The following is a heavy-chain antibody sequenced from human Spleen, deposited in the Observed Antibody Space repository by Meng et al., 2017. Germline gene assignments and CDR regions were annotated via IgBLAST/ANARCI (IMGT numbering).Heavy chain of an antibody. Sequence: SLKISCAASGFTFDHYAMHWVRQAPGKGLEWVSGISWNSGSIGYADSVKGRFTISRDNAKNSLYLQMNSLRAEDTALYYCAKDIVGGGYSSGWYGGKWDYYGMDVWGQGTMVTVSS. D-gene: IGHD6-19*01. J-gene: IGHJ6*02. V-gene: IGHV3-9*01. CDR3: AKDIVGGGYSSGWYGGKWDYYGMDV. CDR2: ISWNSGSI. CDR1: GFTFDHYA.